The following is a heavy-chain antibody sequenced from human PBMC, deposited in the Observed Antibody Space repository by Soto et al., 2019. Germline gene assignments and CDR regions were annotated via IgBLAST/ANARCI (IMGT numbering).Heavy chain of an antibody. Sequence: QVQLQQSGPGLVKPSQTLSLTCAISGDSVSSNSAAWNWIRQSPSRGLEWLGRTYYRSKWYNDYAVSVKSRIIITPDTSKNQSSLPLNSVTPADTAVYYCARDPTTLAYNWFDPWGQGTLVPVSS. CDR2: TYYRSKWYN. D-gene: IGHD1-1*01. CDR3: ARDPTTLAYNWFDP. V-gene: IGHV6-1*01. CDR1: GDSVSSNSAA. J-gene: IGHJ5*02.